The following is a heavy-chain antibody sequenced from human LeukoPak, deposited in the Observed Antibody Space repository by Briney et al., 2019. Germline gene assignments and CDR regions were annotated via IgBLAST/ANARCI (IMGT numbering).Heavy chain of an antibody. CDR3: ARSYDPYYYYYYMDV. V-gene: IGHV1-18*01. CDR1: GYTFTSYG. Sequence: GASVKVSCKASGYTFTSYGISWVRQAPGQGLEWMGWISAYNGNTNYAQKLQGRVTMTTDTSTSTAYMELRSLRSDDTAVYYCARSYDPYYYYYYMDVWGKGTTVTISS. CDR2: ISAYNGNT. D-gene: IGHD5-12*01. J-gene: IGHJ6*03.